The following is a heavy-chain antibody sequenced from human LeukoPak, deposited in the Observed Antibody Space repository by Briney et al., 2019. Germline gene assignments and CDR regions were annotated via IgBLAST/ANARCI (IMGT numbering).Heavy chain of an antibody. D-gene: IGHD5-18*01. CDR2: IYYSGST. CDR3: ARHFNGYSNGPIDY. CDR1: GGSISGSSYF. V-gene: IGHV4-39*01. Sequence: SETLPLTCTVSGGSISGSSYFWGWIRQPPGKGLEWIGSIYYSGSTYYNPSLKSRVTISVDTSKNQFSLKLSSVTAADTAVYYCARHFNGYSNGPIDYWGQGTLVTVSS. J-gene: IGHJ4*02.